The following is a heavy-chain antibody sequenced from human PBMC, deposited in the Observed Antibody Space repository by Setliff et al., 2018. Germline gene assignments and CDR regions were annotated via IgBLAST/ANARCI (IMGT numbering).Heavy chain of an antibody. CDR3: ARSDGGSSGLDY. CDR1: GFTISYYA. CDR2: SRYAENYQ. J-gene: IGHJ4*02. D-gene: IGHD2-15*01. V-gene: IGHV3-30-3*01. Sequence: GESLKISCAASGFTISYYAIHWVRQAPGKGLEWVAVSRYAENYQYYADSVKGRFTISRDNSENTLYLRMNSLRPDDTAVYHCARSDGGSSGLDYWGQGTLVTVSS.